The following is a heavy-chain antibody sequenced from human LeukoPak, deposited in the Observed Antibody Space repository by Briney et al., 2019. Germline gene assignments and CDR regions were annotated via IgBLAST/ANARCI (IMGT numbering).Heavy chain of an antibody. CDR3: ASGYSSGWYGV. J-gene: IGHJ4*02. CDR2: IYDSGST. D-gene: IGHD6-19*01. Sequence: SETLSLTCTVSGGSISSYFWSWIRQPPGKGLEWIGYIYDSGSTNYNPSFKSRVTISADTPKNQFSLKLSSVTAADTAVYYCASGYSSGWYGVWGQGTLVTVSS. CDR1: GGSISSYF. V-gene: IGHV4-59*08.